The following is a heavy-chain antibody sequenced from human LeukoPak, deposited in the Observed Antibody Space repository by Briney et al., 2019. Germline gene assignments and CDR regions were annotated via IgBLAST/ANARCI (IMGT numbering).Heavy chain of an antibody. CDR3: AKDTVAAVAVPY. D-gene: IGHD6-19*01. J-gene: IGHJ4*02. CDR2: IYSGGST. Sequence: GGSLRLSCVAYGFTFSSYGMSWVRQAPGKGLEWVSVIYSGGSTYYADSVKGRFTISRDNSKNTLYLQMNSLRAEDTAVYYCAKDTVAAVAVPYWGQGTLVTVSS. CDR1: GFTFSSYG. V-gene: IGHV3-23*03.